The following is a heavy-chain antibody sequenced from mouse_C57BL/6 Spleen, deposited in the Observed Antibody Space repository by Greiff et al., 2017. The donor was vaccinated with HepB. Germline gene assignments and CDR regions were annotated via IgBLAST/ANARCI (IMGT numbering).Heavy chain of an antibody. CDR1: GYTFTDYY. CDR2: INPYNGGT. V-gene: IGHV1-19*01. Sequence: EVQLQQSGPVLVKPGASVKMSCKASGYTFTDYYMNWVKQSHGKSLEWIGVINPYNGGTSYNQKFKGKATLTVDKYSSTAYMELNSLTSEDSAVYYCARGGKPYFDYWGQGTTLTVSS. J-gene: IGHJ2*01. CDR3: ARGGKPYFDY. D-gene: IGHD6-1*01.